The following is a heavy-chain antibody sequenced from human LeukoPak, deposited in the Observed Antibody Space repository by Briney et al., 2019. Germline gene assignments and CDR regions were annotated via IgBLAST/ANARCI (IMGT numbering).Heavy chain of an antibody. CDR2: INTNTGNP. CDR1: GYTFTSYA. CDR3: AREIAVAGVDAFDI. J-gene: IGHJ3*02. D-gene: IGHD6-19*01. V-gene: IGHV7-4-1*02. Sequence: GASVKVSCKASGYTFTSYAMNWVRQAPGQGLEWMGWINTNTGNPTYAQGFTGRFVFSLDTSVSTAYLQISSLKAVDTAVYYCAREIAVAGVDAFDIWGQGTMVTVSS.